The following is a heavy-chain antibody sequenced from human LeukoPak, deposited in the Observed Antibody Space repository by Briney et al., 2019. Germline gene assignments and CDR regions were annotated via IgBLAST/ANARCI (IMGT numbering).Heavy chain of an antibody. V-gene: IGHV1-18*01. CDR3: ARESSCSSTSCYRH. CDR2: ISTYNGHT. D-gene: IGHD2-2*01. CDR1: GYIFTKYN. Sequence: ASVKVSCKTSGYIFTKYNVIWVRQAPGQGLEWMGWISTYNGHTNYAEKFQGRVTMTTDTSTTTAYMEMRSLKSDDAAVYYCARESSCSSTSCYRHWGQGTLVIVSA. J-gene: IGHJ4*02.